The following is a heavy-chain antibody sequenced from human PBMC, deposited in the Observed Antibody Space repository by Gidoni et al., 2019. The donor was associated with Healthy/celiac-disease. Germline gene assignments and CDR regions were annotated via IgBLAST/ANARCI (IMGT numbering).Heavy chain of an antibody. CDR2: IYYSGST. CDR3: ARASGYCSGGSCFDYYYGMDV. Sequence: QVQLQESGPGLVKPSETLSLTCTVSGGSISSYYWSWIRQPPGKGLEWIGYIYYSGSTNYNPSLKSRVTISVDTSKNQFSLKLSSVTAADTAVYYCARASGYCSGGSCFDYYYGMDVWGQGTTVTVSS. J-gene: IGHJ6*02. V-gene: IGHV4-59*01. D-gene: IGHD2-15*01. CDR1: GGSISSYY.